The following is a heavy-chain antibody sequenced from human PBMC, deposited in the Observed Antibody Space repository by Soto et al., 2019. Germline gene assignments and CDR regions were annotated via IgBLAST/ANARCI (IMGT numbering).Heavy chain of an antibody. CDR1: RFTFSSYA. Sequence: QVQLVESGGGVVQPGRSLRLSCAASRFTFSSYAMHWVRQAPGKGLEWVAVISYDGSSKYYADSVKGRFTISRDNSKNTLYLQMNSLRAEDTAVYYCARDHVVVATTFRASYYGMDVWGQGNTVTVSS. J-gene: IGHJ6*02. V-gene: IGHV3-30-3*01. D-gene: IGHD2-15*01. CDR2: ISYDGSSK. CDR3: ARDHVVVATTFRASYYGMDV.